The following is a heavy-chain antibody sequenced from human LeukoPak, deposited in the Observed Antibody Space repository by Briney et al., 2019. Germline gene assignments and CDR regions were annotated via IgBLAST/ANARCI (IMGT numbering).Heavy chain of an antibody. CDR3: ASTPQSYYDYVWGSYRPYYFDY. V-gene: IGHV4-59*08. Sequence: SETLSLTCSVSGDSITSHHWNWLRQAPGKNMEWIGYIHYGGGTNGNPSLKSRVTMSIDMSKNQVFLNLRSVTAADTAVYYCASTPQSYYDYVWGSYRPYYFDYWGQGTLVTVSS. J-gene: IGHJ4*02. CDR1: GDSITSHH. D-gene: IGHD3-16*02. CDR2: IHYGGGT.